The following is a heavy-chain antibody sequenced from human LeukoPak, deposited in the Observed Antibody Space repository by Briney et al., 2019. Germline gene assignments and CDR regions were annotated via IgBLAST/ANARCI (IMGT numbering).Heavy chain of an antibody. J-gene: IGHJ5*02. CDR2: IYTSGSA. CDR1: GGSISSGSYY. Sequence: SETLSLTCTVSGGSISSGSYYWSWIRQPAGKGLEWIGRIYTSGSANYNPSLKSRVTISVDASKNQFSLKLSSVTAADTAVYYCARDNDFWSAWGQGTLVTVSS. V-gene: IGHV4-61*02. D-gene: IGHD3-3*01. CDR3: ARDNDFWSA.